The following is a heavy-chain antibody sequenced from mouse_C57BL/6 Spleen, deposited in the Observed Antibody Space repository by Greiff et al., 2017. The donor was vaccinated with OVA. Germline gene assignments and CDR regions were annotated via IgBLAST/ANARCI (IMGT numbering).Heavy chain of an antibody. CDR3: ARKCYYDYDEGYFDY. CDR1: GYTFTSYW. V-gene: IGHV1-55*01. CDR2: IYPGSGST. J-gene: IGHJ2*01. Sequence: VQLQQPGAELVKPGASVKMSCKASGYTFTSYWITWVKQRPGQGLEWIGDIYPGSGSTNYNEKFKSKATLTVDTSSSTAYMQLSSLTSEDSAVYYCARKCYYDYDEGYFDYWGQGTTLTVSS. D-gene: IGHD2-4*01.